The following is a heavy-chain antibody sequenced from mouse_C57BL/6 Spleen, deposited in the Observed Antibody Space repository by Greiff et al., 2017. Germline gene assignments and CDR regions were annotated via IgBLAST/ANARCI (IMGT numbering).Heavy chain of an antibody. CDR2: SDWDDDK. Sequence: QVTLKVSGPGLLQSSPTLSLSCSFSGFSLSTSGMGVGWIRQPSGKGLEWLAHSDWDDDKRYHPSLKSRLTISKDTSRNQVFLKITSVDTADTATYYCALYYDYDWLAHWGQGTLVTVSA. V-gene: IGHV8-12*01. CDR1: GFSLSTSGMG. D-gene: IGHD2-4*01. CDR3: ALYYDYDWLAH. J-gene: IGHJ3*01.